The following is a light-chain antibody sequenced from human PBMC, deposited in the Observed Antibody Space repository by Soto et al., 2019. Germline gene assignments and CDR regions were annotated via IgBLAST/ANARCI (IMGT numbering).Light chain of an antibody. J-gene: IGKJ1*01. CDR1: QSISSW. Sequence: DIQMTHSPSTLSASVGDIVTITCRASQSISSWLAWYQQKPGKAPSLLIYKTSTLEDGVPSRFSGTGSGTDFTLTIYNLQPDDVATYYCQQWSLYSWTLGQGTKVDIK. V-gene: IGKV1-5*03. CDR3: QQWSLYSWT. CDR2: KTS.